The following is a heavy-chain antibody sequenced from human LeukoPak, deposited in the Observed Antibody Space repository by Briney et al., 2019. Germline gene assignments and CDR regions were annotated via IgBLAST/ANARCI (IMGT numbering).Heavy chain of an antibody. CDR1: GGSISSSSYY. J-gene: IGHJ3*02. V-gene: IGHV4-39*01. D-gene: IGHD2-2*01. CDR2: IYYSGST. Sequence: PSETLSLTCTVSGGSISSSSYYWGWIRQPPGKGLEWIGSIYYSGSTYYNPSLKSRVTISVDTSKNQFSLKLSSVTAADTAVYYCARSYIVVVPTCFSPCFENWGQRTMVTVSS. CDR3: ARSYIVVVPTCFSPCFEN.